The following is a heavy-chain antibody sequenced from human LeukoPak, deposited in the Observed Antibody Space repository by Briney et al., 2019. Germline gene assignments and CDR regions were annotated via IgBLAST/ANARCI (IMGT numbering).Heavy chain of an antibody. CDR2: LVHDERS. V-gene: IGHV3-33*01. Sequence: SGGSLRLSCAASGFPFSSYGMHWVRQAPGKGLEWVARLVHDERSDYADSVKGRFSISRDNSKTTLFLDMSDLRVEDTAVYYCARDLSAAFDFWGQGVLVTVSS. CDR1: GFPFSSYG. J-gene: IGHJ4*02. CDR3: ARDLSAAFDF. D-gene: IGHD6-19*01.